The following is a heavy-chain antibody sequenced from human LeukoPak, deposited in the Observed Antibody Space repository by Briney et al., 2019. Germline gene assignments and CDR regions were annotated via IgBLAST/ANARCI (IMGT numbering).Heavy chain of an antibody. CDR1: GGSISSSSYY. Sequence: PSETLSLTCTVSGGSISSSSYYWGWIRQPPGKGLEWIGSIYYSGSTYYNPSLKSRVTISVDTSKNQFSLKLSFVTAADTAVYYCARELSFDSSGYYDYWGQGTLVTVSS. J-gene: IGHJ4*02. CDR2: IYYSGST. D-gene: IGHD3-22*01. V-gene: IGHV4-39*07. CDR3: ARELSFDSSGYYDY.